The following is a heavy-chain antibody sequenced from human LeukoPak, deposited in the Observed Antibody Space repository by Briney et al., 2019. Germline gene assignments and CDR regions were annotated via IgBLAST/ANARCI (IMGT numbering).Heavy chain of an antibody. Sequence: SETLSLTCTVSGGSISSYYWSWIRQPPGKGLEWIGYIYYSGSTNYNPSLKSRVTISVDTSKNQFSLKLSSVTAADTAVYYCARGDRLTATLAYWGQGTLVTVSS. J-gene: IGHJ4*02. CDR3: ARGDRLTATLAY. D-gene: IGHD2-15*01. V-gene: IGHV4-59*08. CDR2: IYYSGST. CDR1: GGSISSYY.